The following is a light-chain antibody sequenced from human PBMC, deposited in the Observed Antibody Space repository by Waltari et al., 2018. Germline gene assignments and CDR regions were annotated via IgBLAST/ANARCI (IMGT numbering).Light chain of an antibody. V-gene: IGKV3-11*01. CDR1: QSVSSY. Sequence: EIVLTQYPATLSLSPGERATLSCRASQSVSSYLAWYQQKPGQPPRLLIYHASTRATGIPARFSGRGSGTDFTLIITNVEPEDFAVYYCQQRSDWPPLTFGQGTRLEIK. J-gene: IGKJ5*01. CDR3: QQRSDWPPLT. CDR2: HAS.